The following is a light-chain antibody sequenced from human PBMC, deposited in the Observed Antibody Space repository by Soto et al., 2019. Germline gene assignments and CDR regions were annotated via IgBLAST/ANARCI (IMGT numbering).Light chain of an antibody. CDR2: GAS. J-gene: IGKJ2*01. CDR1: QSVSST. V-gene: IGKV3-20*01. CDR3: QQFGGSYT. Sequence: EIVLTQSPGTLSLSPGERATLSCRASQSVSSTLAWYQHKPGQSPRLLIYGASIRATGIPDRFSGSGSGTDFTLTIRRLEFEDFALYYCQQFGGSYTFGHGTKLEMK.